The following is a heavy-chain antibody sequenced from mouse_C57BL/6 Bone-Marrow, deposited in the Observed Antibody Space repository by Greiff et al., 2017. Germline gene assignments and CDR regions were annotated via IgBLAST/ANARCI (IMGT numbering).Heavy chain of an antibody. J-gene: IGHJ4*01. CDR3: VRSFTTVYYYAMDY. D-gene: IGHD1-1*01. Sequence: EVQLVESGGGLVQPKGSLKLSCAASGFSFNTYAMNWVRQAPGKGLEWVARIRSKSNNYATYYADSVKDRFTISRDDSESMLHLQKNNMKTEDTAMYYCVRSFTTVYYYAMDYWGQGTSVTVSS. CDR1: GFSFNTYA. CDR2: IRSKSNNYAT. V-gene: IGHV10-1*01.